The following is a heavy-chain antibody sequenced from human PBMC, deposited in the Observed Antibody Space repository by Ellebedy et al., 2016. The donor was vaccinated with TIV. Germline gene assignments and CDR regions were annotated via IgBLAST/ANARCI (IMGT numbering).Heavy chain of an antibody. Sequence: GESLKISXAAAGFTFSNYCMSWVRQAPGKGLQWVATVYQDGIEKHYVDSVKDRFTISRDNAKNSLSLQLTSLRAEDTAVYYCARDRSWIQLWLDYWGQGTLVTVSS. V-gene: IGHV3-7*03. D-gene: IGHD5-18*01. J-gene: IGHJ4*02. CDR1: GFTFSNYC. CDR3: ARDRSWIQLWLDY. CDR2: VYQDGIEK.